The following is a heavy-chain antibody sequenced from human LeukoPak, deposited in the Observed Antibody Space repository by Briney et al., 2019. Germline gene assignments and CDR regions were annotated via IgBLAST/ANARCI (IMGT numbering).Heavy chain of an antibody. Sequence: PGGSLRLSCAASGFTFSSYSMNWVRQAPGKGLEWVSFISSSSSYIYYADSVKGRFTISRDNAKNSLYLQMNSLRAEDTAVYYCARAIVGAHAFDIWGQGTMVTVSS. CDR2: ISSSSSYI. J-gene: IGHJ3*02. D-gene: IGHD1-26*01. V-gene: IGHV3-21*01. CDR1: GFTFSSYS. CDR3: ARAIVGAHAFDI.